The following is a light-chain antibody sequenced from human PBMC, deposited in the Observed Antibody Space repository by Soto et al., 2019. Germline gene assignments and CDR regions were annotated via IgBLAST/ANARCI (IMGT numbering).Light chain of an antibody. CDR1: QSVGTS. CDR2: DAA. CDR3: QHRRSWPRS. V-gene: IGKV3-11*01. J-gene: IGKJ1*01. Sequence: DIVLTQSPATLSLSPGDRATLSCRASQSVGTSLAWSKQQPGQAPRLLIHDAAYRASGIPERFSGSGSGTAFTLSISSLEPDDFAVYSCQHRRSWPRSFGRGTKVEV.